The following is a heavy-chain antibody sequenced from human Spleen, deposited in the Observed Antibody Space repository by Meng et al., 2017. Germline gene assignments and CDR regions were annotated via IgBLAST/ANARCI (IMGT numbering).Heavy chain of an antibody. V-gene: IGHV4-39*07. Sequence: SETLSLTCTVSGGPISSGSYYWSWIRQPPGKGLEWIGGLYYGGSTYYNPSLRSRVTMSLDTSKNQFSLKLSSVTAADTAVYYCARDGRTIPHKHYYYGMDVWGQGTTVTVSS. CDR3: ARDGRTIPHKHYYYGMDV. CDR1: GGPISSGSYY. J-gene: IGHJ6*02. CDR2: LYYGGST. D-gene: IGHD2-2*02.